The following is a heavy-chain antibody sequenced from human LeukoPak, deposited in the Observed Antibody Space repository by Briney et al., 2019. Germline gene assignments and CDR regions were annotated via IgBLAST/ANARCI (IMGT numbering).Heavy chain of an antibody. V-gene: IGHV1-69*04. CDR2: IIPIFGIA. D-gene: IGHD3-10*01. CDR1: GGTFSSYA. Sequence: SVKVSCKASGGTFSSYAISWVRQAPGQGLEWMGRIIPIFGIANYAQKSQGRVTITADKSTSTAYMELSSLRSEDTAVYYCAGEWRGSYYYYGMDVWGQGTTVTVSS. J-gene: IGHJ6*02. CDR3: AGEWRGSYYYYGMDV.